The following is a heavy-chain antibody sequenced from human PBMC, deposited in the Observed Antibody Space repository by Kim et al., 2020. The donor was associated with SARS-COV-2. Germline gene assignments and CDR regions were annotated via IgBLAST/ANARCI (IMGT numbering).Heavy chain of an antibody. D-gene: IGHD3-10*01. J-gene: IGHJ6*02. Sequence: GGSLRLSCAASGFTFSSYAMHWVRQAPGKGLEWVAVISYDGSNKYYADSVKGRFTISRDNSKNTLYLQMNSLRAEDTAVYYCARDAGYGSGYYHYYYGMDVWGQGTTVTVSS. CDR3: ARDAGYGSGYYHYYYGMDV. CDR1: GFTFSSYA. V-gene: IGHV3-30*04. CDR2: ISYDGSNK.